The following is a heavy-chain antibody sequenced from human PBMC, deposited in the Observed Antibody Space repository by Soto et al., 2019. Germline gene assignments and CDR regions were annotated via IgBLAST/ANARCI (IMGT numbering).Heavy chain of an antibody. CDR2: ISDDGVSK. J-gene: IGHJ4*02. CDR3: ARAYYFGSGTSYPLYY. Sequence: GGSLRLSCAASGFTFSNYGMHWVRQAPGKGLEWVAVISDDGVSKYYADSVQGRFTISRDNSESAVFLQMNSLRPDDTALYFCARAYYFGSGTSYPLYYWGQGTQATVSS. D-gene: IGHD3-10*01. CDR1: GFTFSNYG. V-gene: IGHV3-30*03.